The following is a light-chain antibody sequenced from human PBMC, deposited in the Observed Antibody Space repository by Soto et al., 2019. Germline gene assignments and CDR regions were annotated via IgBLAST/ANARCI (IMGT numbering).Light chain of an antibody. V-gene: IGKV3-11*01. Sequence: EIVLTQSPAILSLSPGERATLSCRASQSVTIKLAWYQQKPGQPPRLLIYDASTRATGTPARFSGSGSGTDFTLFISSLEPEDSAFYFCQHRASWPLTFGGGTKVDIK. J-gene: IGKJ4*01. CDR2: DAS. CDR1: QSVTIK. CDR3: QHRASWPLT.